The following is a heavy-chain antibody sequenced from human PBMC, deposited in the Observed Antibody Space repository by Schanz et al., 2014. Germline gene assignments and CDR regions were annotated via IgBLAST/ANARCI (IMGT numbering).Heavy chain of an antibody. CDR1: GFTFSDYS. CDR2: ISGSSRTI. Sequence: EVQLVESGGGWVQPGGSLRLSCAASGFTFSDYSMNWVRQAPGKGPEWVSYISGSSRTIYYADSMKGRFTVSRDNAENALYLQMNSLRAEDTAVYFCVSQTGSPNYWGQGTLVTVSS. J-gene: IGHJ4*02. V-gene: IGHV3-48*01. CDR3: VSQTGSPNY. D-gene: IGHD6-13*01.